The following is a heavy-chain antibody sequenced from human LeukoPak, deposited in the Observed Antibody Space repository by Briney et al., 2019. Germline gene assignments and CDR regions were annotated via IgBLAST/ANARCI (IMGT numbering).Heavy chain of an antibody. V-gene: IGHV1-69*13. D-gene: IGHD6-6*01. CDR3: AGSSSGGYNWFDP. Sequence: VKVSCKASGYTFTSYGISWVRQAPGQGLEWMGGVIPLFRTANYAQKFQGRVTITTDASTSTAYMELSSLRSEDTAVYYCAGSSSGGYNWFDPWGQGTLVTVSS. CDR2: VIPLFRTA. J-gene: IGHJ5*02. CDR1: GYTFTSYG.